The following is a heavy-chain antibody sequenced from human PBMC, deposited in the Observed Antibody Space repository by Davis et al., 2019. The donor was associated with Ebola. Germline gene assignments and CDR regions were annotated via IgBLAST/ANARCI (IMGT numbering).Heavy chain of an antibody. CDR3: ARDYGDITMRIVVGVAFDI. J-gene: IGHJ3*02. Sequence: SLKISCAASGFTFSYYAMHWVRQAPGKGLEWVAVIPYAGSNTYYADSVEARFTISRDNSKNTLYLQMNSLRADDTALYYCARDYGDITMRIVVGVAFDIWGQGTMVTVSS. CDR1: GFTFSYYA. CDR2: IPYAGSNT. D-gene: IGHD3-22*01. V-gene: IGHV3-30-3*01.